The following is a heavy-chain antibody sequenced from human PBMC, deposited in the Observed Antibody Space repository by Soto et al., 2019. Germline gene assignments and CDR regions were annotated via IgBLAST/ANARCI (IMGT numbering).Heavy chain of an antibody. Sequence: GASVKVSCKASGYTFTSYGIRWVRQAPGQGLEWMGWISAYNGNTNYAQKLQGRVTMTTDTSTSTAYMELRSLRSDDTAVYYCARAPATMYSGSYWFDYWGQGTLVTVYS. CDR2: ISAYNGNT. CDR3: ARAPATMYSGSYWFDY. V-gene: IGHV1-18*04. CDR1: GYTFTSYG. J-gene: IGHJ4*02. D-gene: IGHD1-26*01.